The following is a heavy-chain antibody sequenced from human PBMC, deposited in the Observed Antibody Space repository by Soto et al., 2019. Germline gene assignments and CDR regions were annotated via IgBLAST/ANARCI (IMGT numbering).Heavy chain of an antibody. V-gene: IGHV4-61*01. CDR2: VYRSWIT. D-gene: IGHD1-26*01. CDR1: QASVNSNTHF. Sequence: TLFLPLLLSQASVNSNTHFWSWIRQAPGKELEWIGYVYRSWITNSNPALKSRVFVSSDMARSLFYLKLDSVPPADTAVYHCAREDISGTDYFDYWGPGIQATGS. J-gene: IGHJ4*02. CDR3: AREDISGTDYFDY.